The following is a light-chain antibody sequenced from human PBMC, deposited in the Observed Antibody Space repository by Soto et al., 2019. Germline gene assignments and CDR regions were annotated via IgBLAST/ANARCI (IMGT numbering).Light chain of an antibody. Sequence: EIVMTQSPATLSVSPGERATLSCRASQSVSSNLAWYQQKPGQTPRLLIYDASSRATGIPARFSGSGSGTDFTLTISSLQSEDFAVYYCQQYTNWPLTFGGGTNVEIK. V-gene: IGKV3-15*01. J-gene: IGKJ4*01. CDR1: QSVSSN. CDR2: DAS. CDR3: QQYTNWPLT.